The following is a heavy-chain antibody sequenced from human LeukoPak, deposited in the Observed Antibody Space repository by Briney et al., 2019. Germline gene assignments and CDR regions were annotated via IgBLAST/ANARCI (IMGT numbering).Heavy chain of an antibody. Sequence: GESLKISCKGSGYSFTSYWIGWVRQMPGKGLDWMGIIYPGDSDTRYSPSFQGQVTISADKSISTAYLQWSSLKASDTAMYYCARSRYQLLIDNWFDPWGQGTLVTVSS. CDR1: GYSFTSYW. CDR3: ARSRYQLLIDNWFDP. J-gene: IGHJ5*02. V-gene: IGHV5-51*01. CDR2: IYPGDSDT. D-gene: IGHD2-2*01.